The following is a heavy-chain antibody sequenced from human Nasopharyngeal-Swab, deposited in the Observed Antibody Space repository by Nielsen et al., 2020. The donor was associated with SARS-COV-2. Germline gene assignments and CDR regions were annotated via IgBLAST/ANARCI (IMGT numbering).Heavy chain of an antibody. V-gene: IGHV4-59*12. Sequence: GSLRLSCTVSGGSISSYYWSWIRQPPGKGLEWIGYIYYSGSTNYNPSLKSRVTISVDTSRNQFSLNLSSVTAADTAVYYCARVSGTNYSYGMDVWGQGTTVTVSS. CDR1: GGSISSYY. D-gene: IGHD1-7*01. CDR2: IYYSGST. CDR3: ARVSGTNYSYGMDV. J-gene: IGHJ6*02.